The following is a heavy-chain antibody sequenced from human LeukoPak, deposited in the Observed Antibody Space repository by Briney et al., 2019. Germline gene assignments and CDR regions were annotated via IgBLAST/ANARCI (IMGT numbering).Heavy chain of an antibody. CDR2: ISAYNGNT. Sequence: ASVKVSCKASGYTFTSYGISWVRQAPGQGLEWMGWISAYNGNTNYAQKLQGRVTMTTDTSTSTAYMELRSLRSDDTAVYYCAREDANYDILTGGYYYGMDVWGQGTTVTVSS. CDR3: AREDANYDILTGGYYYGMDV. J-gene: IGHJ6*02. D-gene: IGHD3-9*01. CDR1: GYTFTSYG. V-gene: IGHV1-18*01.